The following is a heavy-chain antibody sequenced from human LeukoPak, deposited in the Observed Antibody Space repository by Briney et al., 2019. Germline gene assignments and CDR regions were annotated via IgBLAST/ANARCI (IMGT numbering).Heavy chain of an antibody. CDR3: AREGGGYYYDSSGFFDY. J-gene: IGHJ4*02. CDR1: GFTFSSYG. V-gene: IGHV3-33*01. Sequence: SGRSLRLSCAASGFTFSSYGMHWVRQAPGKGLEWVAFIWYDGSNKYYADSVKGRFTISRDDSENTLYLQMNSLRAEDTGVYYCAREGGGYYYDSSGFFDYWGQGTLVTVSS. CDR2: IWYDGSNK. D-gene: IGHD3-22*01.